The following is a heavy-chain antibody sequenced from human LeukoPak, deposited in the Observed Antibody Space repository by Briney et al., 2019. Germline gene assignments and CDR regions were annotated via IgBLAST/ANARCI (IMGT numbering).Heavy chain of an antibody. V-gene: IGHV3-30*02. J-gene: IGHJ3*02. CDR2: IRYDGSNK. Sequence: PGGSLRLSCAASGFTFSSYGMHWVRQAPGKGLEWVAFIRYDGSNKYYADSVKGRFTISRDNSKNTLYLQMNSLRPEDTAVYYCAKGTARAGYSSNWYAFDIWGQGTMVTVSS. CDR1: GFTFSSYG. CDR3: AKGTARAGYSSNWYAFDI. D-gene: IGHD6-13*01.